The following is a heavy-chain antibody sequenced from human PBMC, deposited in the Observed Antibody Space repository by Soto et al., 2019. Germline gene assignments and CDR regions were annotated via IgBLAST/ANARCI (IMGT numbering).Heavy chain of an antibody. CDR2: IIPIFGTA. D-gene: IGHD5-18*01. J-gene: IGHJ6*02. CDR3: ARGTLDTAMVMPHYGMDV. Sequence: SVKGYCKGSGGTFSSYAISWVRQAPGQGLEWMGGIIPIFGTANYAQKFQGRVTITADESTSTAYMELSSLRSEDTAVYYCARGTLDTAMVMPHYGMDVWGQGTTVTVSS. CDR1: GGTFSSYA. V-gene: IGHV1-69*13.